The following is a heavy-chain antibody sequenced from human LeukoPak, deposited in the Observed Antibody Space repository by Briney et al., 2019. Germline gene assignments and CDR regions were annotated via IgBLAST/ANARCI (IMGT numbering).Heavy chain of an antibody. Sequence: PGGSLRLSCADSGFTFSSHWMHWVRQAPGKGLVWVSRIKYDASSTSYADSVKGRFTISRDNSKNTLYLQMDSLRAEDTAVYYCARAQQWLALGYWGQGTLVTVSS. CDR3: ARAQQWLALGY. CDR1: GFTFSSHW. J-gene: IGHJ4*02. D-gene: IGHD6-19*01. CDR2: IKYDASST. V-gene: IGHV3-74*01.